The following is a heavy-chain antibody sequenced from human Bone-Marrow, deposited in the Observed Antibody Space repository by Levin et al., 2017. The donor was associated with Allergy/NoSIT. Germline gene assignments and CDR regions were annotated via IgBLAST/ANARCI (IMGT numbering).Heavy chain of an antibody. CDR1: GFTFSSYG. CDR3: AKGRRGADIDY. Sequence: SCAASGFTFSSYGMHWVRQAPGKGLEWVAVISYDGSNKYYADSVKGRFTISRDNSKNTLYLQMNSLRAEDTAVYYCAKGRRGADIDYWGQGTLVTVSS. CDR2: ISYDGSNK. J-gene: IGHJ4*02. D-gene: IGHD1-26*01. V-gene: IGHV3-30*18.